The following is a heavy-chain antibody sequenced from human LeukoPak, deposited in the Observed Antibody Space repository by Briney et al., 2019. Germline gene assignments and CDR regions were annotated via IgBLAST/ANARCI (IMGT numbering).Heavy chain of an antibody. CDR3: ARGSRGVTNAFDI. V-gene: IGHV3-74*01. Sequence: PGGSLRLSCTASGFTFSSYWVHWVRKAPGKGLVWVSRINSDGSSTNYADSVKGRFTISRDNAKNTLYLQMNSLRAEDTAVYFCARGSRGVTNAFDIWGQGTMVTVSS. D-gene: IGHD4-17*01. J-gene: IGHJ3*02. CDR1: GFTFSSYW. CDR2: INSDGSST.